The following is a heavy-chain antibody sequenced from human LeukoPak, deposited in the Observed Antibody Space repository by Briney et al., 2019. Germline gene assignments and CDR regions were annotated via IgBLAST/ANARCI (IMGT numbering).Heavy chain of an antibody. CDR2: IYPGDSDT. CDR1: GYSFTNYW. CDR3: ARGPRGYSWDY. V-gene: IGHV5-51*01. Sequence: GESLKISCKGSGYSFTNYWIGWVRQMPGKGLEWMGIIYPGDSDTRYRPSFQSQVTISADKTISTAYLQWSSLKASDSAMYYCARGPRGYSWDYWGQGTLVTVSS. J-gene: IGHJ4*02. D-gene: IGHD5-18*01.